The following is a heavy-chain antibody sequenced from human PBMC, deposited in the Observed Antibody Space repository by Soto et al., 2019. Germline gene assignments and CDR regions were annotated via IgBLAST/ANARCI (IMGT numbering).Heavy chain of an antibody. CDR3: AKGRAARGPGLYYFDY. CDR1: GFTFSSYA. V-gene: IGHV3-23*01. Sequence: GGSLRLSCAASGFTFSSYAMSWVRQAPGKGLEWGSGISGSGGSTYFADSVKCRFTISRDNSKNTLYLQMNSLRAEDTAVYYCAKGRAARGPGLYYFDYWGQGTLVTVSS. CDR2: ISGSGGST. D-gene: IGHD3-16*01. J-gene: IGHJ4*02.